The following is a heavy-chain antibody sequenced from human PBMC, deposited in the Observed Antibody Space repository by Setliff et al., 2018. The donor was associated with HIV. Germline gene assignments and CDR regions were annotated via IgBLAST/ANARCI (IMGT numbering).Heavy chain of an antibody. CDR1: GGSIGSYY. J-gene: IGHJ6*03. CDR2: VYISGGT. CDR3: AREGFYNSYYYYMDV. Sequence: LSLTCTVSGGSIGSYYWSWIRQPAGKGLEWIGRVYISGGTNYNPSLRSRVTLSVDTSKNQVSLKLGSVTAADTAVYYCAREGFYNSYYYYMDVWGIGTTVTVSS. D-gene: IGHD2-2*02. V-gene: IGHV4-4*07.